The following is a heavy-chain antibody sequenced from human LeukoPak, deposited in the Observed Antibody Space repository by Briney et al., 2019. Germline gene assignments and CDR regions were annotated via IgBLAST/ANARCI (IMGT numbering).Heavy chain of an antibody. CDR2: IKQDVSEK. CDR3: ARMLSNLLYFDL. V-gene: IGHV3-7*01. D-gene: IGHD4-11*01. CDR1: GFTFSSYW. J-gene: IGHJ2*01. Sequence: GGSLRLSCAASGFTFSSYWMSWVRQAPGKGLEWVANIKQDVSEKYYVDSVKGRFTISRDNAKNSLYLQLNSLRAEDTVVYYCARMLSNLLYFDLWGRGTLVTVSS.